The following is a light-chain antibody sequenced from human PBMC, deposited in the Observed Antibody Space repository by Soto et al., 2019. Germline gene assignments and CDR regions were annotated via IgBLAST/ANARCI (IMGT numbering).Light chain of an antibody. V-gene: IGKV3-15*01. CDR1: QSVSSN. J-gene: IGKJ1*01. CDR2: AAS. CDR3: QQYNNWPRT. Sequence: EIVMTQSPATLSVSPGDRATLSCRASQSVSSNLAWYQQKPGQAPRLLIYAASTRATGIPARFSGSGSGTEFTLTISSLQSEDFAVYHCQQYNNWPRTFGQGTKVEIK.